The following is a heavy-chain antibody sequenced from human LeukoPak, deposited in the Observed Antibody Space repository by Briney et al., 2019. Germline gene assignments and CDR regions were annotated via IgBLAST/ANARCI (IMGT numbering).Heavy chain of an antibody. V-gene: IGHV4-61*08. J-gene: IGHJ4*02. Sequence: SETLSLTCTVSGGSISSGGYYWSWIRQPPGKGLEWIGYIYYCGSTNYNPSLKSRVTISVDTSKNQFSLKLSSVTAADTAVYYCARENSSGPHFDYWGQGTLVTVSS. D-gene: IGHD3-22*01. CDR3: ARENSSGPHFDY. CDR1: GGSISSGGYY. CDR2: IYYCGST.